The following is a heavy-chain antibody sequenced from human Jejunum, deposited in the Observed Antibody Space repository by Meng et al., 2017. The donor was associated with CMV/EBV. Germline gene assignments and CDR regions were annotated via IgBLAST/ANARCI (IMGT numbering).Heavy chain of an antibody. J-gene: IGHJ5*02. D-gene: IGHD4-17*01. CDR3: ARAIDYGDPNWFDP. V-gene: IGHV3-21*01. CDR1: GFTYSNFW. CDR2: ISGSSTYI. Sequence: SGFTYSNFWMSWVRQAPGKGLEWLSYISGSSTYIYHADSVKGRFTISRDNAKNSVYLQMNRLRAEDTAVYYCARAIDYGDPNWFDPWGQGTLVTVSS.